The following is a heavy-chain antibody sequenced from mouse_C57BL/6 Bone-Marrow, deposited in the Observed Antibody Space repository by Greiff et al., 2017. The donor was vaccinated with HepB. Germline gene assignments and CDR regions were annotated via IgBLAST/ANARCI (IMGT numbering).Heavy chain of an antibody. CDR3: ARIYYDYAWFAY. D-gene: IGHD2-4*01. V-gene: IGHV1-64*01. Sequence: QVQLQQPGAELVKPGASVKLSCKASGYTFTSYWMHWVKQRPGQGLEWIGMIHPNSGSTNYNEKFKSKATLTVDKSSSTAYMQLSSLTSEDSAVYYCARIYYDYAWFAYWGQGTLVTVSA. CDR2: IHPNSGST. CDR1: GYTFTSYW. J-gene: IGHJ3*01.